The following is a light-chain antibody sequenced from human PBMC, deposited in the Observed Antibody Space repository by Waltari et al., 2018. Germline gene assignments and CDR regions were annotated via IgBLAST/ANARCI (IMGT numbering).Light chain of an antibody. CDR2: GQD. J-gene: IGLJ2*01. CDR3: LSRDISSTRF. V-gene: IGLV3-19*01. Sequence: SSELTQDPTVSVALGQTVRITCPGDSLRRYSASWYQQRPGQAPVLVFYGQDNPPSGIPDRFSGSTSGDTATLTITGTQAEDEADYYCLSRDISSTRFFGGGTRLTV. CDR1: SLRRYS.